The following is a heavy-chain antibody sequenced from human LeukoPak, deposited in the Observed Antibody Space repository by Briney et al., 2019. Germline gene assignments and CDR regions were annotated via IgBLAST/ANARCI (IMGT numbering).Heavy chain of an antibody. CDR2: IKSKTDGGTT. D-gene: IGHD3-9*01. Sequence: GGSPRLSCAASGFTFSNAWMSWVRQAPGKGLEWVGRIKSKTDGGTTDYAAPVKGRFTISRDDSENTLYLQMNSLKTEDTAVYYCTTESPLVRYFDCLPSSYSYYYRDVWGKGTRVTISS. V-gene: IGHV3-15*01. CDR1: GFTFSNAW. J-gene: IGHJ6*03. CDR3: TTESPLVRYFDCLPSSYSYYYRDV.